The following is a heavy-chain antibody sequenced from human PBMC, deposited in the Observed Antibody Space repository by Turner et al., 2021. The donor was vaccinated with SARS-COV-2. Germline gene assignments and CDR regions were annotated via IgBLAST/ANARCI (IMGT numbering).Heavy chain of an antibody. CDR2: IIPIFGTA. J-gene: IGHJ6*02. D-gene: IGHD4-17*01. Sequence: QVQLVQSGAEVQKPGSSVKVSCKASGNTFSHYAISWVRQAPGQGLEWMGGIIPIFGTANYAQNIQGRVTITADESSSTAYMELSSLRSEDTAVYYCARDVDYFSPIWGSHHYYYGMDVWGQGTTVTVSS. CDR1: GNTFSHYA. CDR3: ARDVDYFSPIWGSHHYYYGMDV. V-gene: IGHV1-69*01.